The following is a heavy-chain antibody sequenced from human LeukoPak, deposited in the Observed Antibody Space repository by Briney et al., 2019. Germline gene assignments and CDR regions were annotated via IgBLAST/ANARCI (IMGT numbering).Heavy chain of an antibody. J-gene: IGHJ4*02. D-gene: IGHD1-26*01. CDR2: IHYTGIT. Sequence: SETLSLTCTVSGGSISTATHYWAWIRQPPGEGLEWIGTIHYTGITYYNPSLKSRVTISVDTSKNQFSLHLGSVTAADTAVYHCVRQLSGTYQWTFDYWGQGTLVPVSS. V-gene: IGHV4-39*01. CDR3: VRQLSGTYQWTFDY. CDR1: GGSISTATHY.